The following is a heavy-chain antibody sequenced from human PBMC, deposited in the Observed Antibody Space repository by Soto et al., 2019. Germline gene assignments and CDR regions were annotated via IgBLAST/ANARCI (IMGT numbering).Heavy chain of an antibody. CDR2: IYPGDSDT. V-gene: IGHV5-51*01. CDR3: ARLLGSNSGNYAAAY. J-gene: IGHJ4*02. D-gene: IGHD1-26*01. CDR1: C. Sequence: CIGRVRKKQRKGLEWMGIIYPGDSDTRYSPSFQGQVTISADKSINTAYLQWSSLKASDTAMYYCARLLGSNSGNYAAAYWGQGTPVTVTS.